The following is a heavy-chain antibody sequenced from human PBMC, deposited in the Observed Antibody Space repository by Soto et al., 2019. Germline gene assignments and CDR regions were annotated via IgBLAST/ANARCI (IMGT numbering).Heavy chain of an antibody. D-gene: IGHD3-16*01. Sequence: GGSLRLSCAASGFTFDDYAMHWVRQAPGKGLEWVSGISWNSVNIGYADSVKGRFTISRDNAKSSLYLQMNSLRSEDTALYYCAKDGGPADYVWWNLDYWGQGTLVTVSS. CDR1: GFTFDDYA. CDR2: ISWNSVNI. CDR3: AKDGGPADYVWWNLDY. V-gene: IGHV3-9*01. J-gene: IGHJ4*02.